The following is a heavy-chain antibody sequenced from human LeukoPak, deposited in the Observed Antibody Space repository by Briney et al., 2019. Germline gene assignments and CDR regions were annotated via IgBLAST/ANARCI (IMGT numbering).Heavy chain of an antibody. D-gene: IGHD2-15*01. Sequence: SETLSLTCTVSGGSISNSTYYWGWIRQPPGKGLEWIGRIQTRGTTKYNPSLNNRVTISVDTSKNQFSLNLSSVTAADTALYYCARSSSAWWGYFDYWGHGTLVTVSS. CDR2: IQTRGTT. V-gene: IGHV4-39*07. CDR1: GGSISNSTYY. J-gene: IGHJ4*01. CDR3: ARSSSAWWGYFDY.